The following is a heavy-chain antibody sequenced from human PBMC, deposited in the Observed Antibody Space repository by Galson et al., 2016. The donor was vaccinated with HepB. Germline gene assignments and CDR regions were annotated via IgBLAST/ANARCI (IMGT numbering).Heavy chain of an antibody. CDR1: GGSFSGYY. D-gene: IGHD3-16*02. V-gene: IGHV4-34*01. CDR2: INHSGAT. CDR3: ATTSLYHWNEYGVDF. J-gene: IGHJ4*02. Sequence: LSLTCAVYGGSFSGYYWSWIRQPPGKGLEWVGEINHSGATNYNPSLKSRVTISVDTSKNHFSLKLSSVTAADTAVYYCATTSLYHWNEYGVDFWGQGTLVTVSS.